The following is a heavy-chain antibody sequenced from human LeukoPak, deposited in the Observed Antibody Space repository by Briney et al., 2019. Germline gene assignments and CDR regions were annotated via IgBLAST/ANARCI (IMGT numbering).Heavy chain of an antibody. J-gene: IGHJ5*02. D-gene: IGHD6-13*01. Sequence: SETLSLTCTVSGDSINSYYWTWIRQPPGKGPEWIGYIYYSGSTNYNPSLKSRVTISVDTSKNQFSLRLTSVTAADTAVYYCARALRQRLVTGWFDPWGQGTLVTVSS. CDR1: GDSINSYY. CDR2: IYYSGST. V-gene: IGHV4-59*01. CDR3: ARALRQRLVTGWFDP.